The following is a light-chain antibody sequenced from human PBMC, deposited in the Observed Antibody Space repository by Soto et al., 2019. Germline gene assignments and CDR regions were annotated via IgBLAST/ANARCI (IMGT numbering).Light chain of an antibody. CDR1: QSFSSSY. J-gene: IGKJ3*01. Sequence: EIVLTQSPGTLSLSPGERATLSCRASQSFSSSYLAWYRQTPGQAPRLLIYGASSRATGIPDRFSGSGSGTDFTLTISRLEPEDFAVYYCQHYDSALFAFGPGTKVDIK. CDR2: GAS. V-gene: IGKV3-20*01. CDR3: QHYDSALFA.